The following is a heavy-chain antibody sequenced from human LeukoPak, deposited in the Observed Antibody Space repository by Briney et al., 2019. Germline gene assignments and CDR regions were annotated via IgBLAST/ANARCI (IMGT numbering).Heavy chain of an antibody. D-gene: IGHD1-20*01. V-gene: IGHV4-30-4*08. Sequence: KPSQTLSLTCTVSGGSISSGDYYWSWIRQPPGKGLEWIGYIYYSGSTYYNPSLKSRVTISVDTSKNQFSLKLSSVTAADTAVYYCVRAGNWNDGDAFDIWGQGTMVTVSS. CDR3: VRAGNWNDGDAFDI. CDR2: IYYSGST. CDR1: GGSISSGDYY. J-gene: IGHJ3*02.